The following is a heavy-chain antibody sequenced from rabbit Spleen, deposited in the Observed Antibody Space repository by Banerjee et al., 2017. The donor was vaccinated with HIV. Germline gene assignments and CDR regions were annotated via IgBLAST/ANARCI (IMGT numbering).Heavy chain of an antibody. J-gene: IGHJ4*01. CDR1: GFSLSGDY. CDR2: IYAGSSGTT. V-gene: IGHV1S40*01. CDR3: ARDLAGVIGWNFNL. D-gene: IGHD4-1*01. Sequence: QSLEESGGDLVKPGASLTLTCKASGFSLSGDYMCWVRQAPGKGLEWIACIYAGSSGTTYSATWAKGRFTISKTSSTTVTLQMTSLTAADTATYFCARDLAGVIGWNFNLWGQGTLVTVS.